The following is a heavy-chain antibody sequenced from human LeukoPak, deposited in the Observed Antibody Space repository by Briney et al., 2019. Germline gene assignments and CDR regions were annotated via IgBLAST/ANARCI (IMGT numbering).Heavy chain of an antibody. D-gene: IGHD4-17*01. CDR3: ARFEPTAEDY. CDR1: GGSFSSSSYY. CDR2: IYYSGST. V-gene: IGHV4-39*01. Sequence: SETLSLTCTVSGGSFSSSSYYWGWIRQPPGKGLEWLGSIYYSGSTYYNPSLKSRVTISVDTSKNQFSLKLSSVTAADTAVYYCARFEPTAEDYWGQGTLVTVSS. J-gene: IGHJ4*02.